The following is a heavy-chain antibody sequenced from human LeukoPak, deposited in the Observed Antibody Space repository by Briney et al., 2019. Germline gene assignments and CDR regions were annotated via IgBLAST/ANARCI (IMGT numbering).Heavy chain of an antibody. CDR2: INPNSGGT. CDR3: ARGGSSWRIRSFDY. CDR1: GYTFTGYY. D-gene: IGHD6-13*01. Sequence: GASVKVSCKASGYTFTGYYMHWVRQAPGQGLEWMGWINPNSGGTNYAQKFQGRVTMTRDTSISTAYMELSRLRSDDTVVYYCARGGSSWRIRSFDYWGQGTLVTVSS. J-gene: IGHJ4*02. V-gene: IGHV1-2*02.